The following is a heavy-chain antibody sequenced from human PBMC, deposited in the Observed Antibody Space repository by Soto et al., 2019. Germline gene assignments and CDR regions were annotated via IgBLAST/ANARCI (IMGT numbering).Heavy chain of an antibody. V-gene: IGHV3-23*01. Sequence: EVQLLESGGGLVQPGGSLRLSCAASGFTFSSYAMSWVRQAPGKGLEWVSAISGSGGSTYYADSVKGRFTISRDNSKNPLYLQMNSLRAEDTAVYYCAKDYYYDSSGPAPFFDYWGQGSLVTVSS. J-gene: IGHJ4*02. CDR1: GFTFSSYA. CDR2: ISGSGGST. D-gene: IGHD3-22*01. CDR3: AKDYYYDSSGPAPFFDY.